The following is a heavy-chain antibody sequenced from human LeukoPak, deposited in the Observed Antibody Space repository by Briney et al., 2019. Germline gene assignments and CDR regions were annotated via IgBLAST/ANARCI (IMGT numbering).Heavy chain of an antibody. V-gene: IGHV1-8*03. CDR2: MNPNSGNT. CDR1: GYTFTSYD. CDR3: ARGLVLGDAFDI. J-gene: IGHJ3*02. Sequence: ASVKVSCKASGYTFTSYDINWVRQATGQGLEWMGWMNPNSGNTGYAQKFQGRVTITRNTSISTAYMELSSLRSEDTAVYYCARGLVLGDAFDIWGQGTMVTVSS.